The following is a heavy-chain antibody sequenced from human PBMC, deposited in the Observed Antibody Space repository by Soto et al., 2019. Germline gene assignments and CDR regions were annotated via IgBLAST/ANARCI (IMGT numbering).Heavy chain of an antibody. V-gene: IGHV1-8*01. Sequence: QAQLVQSGAEVKKPGTSVKVSCKASGYTFTSYEINWVRQAPGQGLEWLGWMDPNSGSTGYAQNFQGRVTMTRNISINTAHMELSSLRSEDTAVYYCARERKFDFWRKGLVVWGQGTTVTVSS. CDR3: ARERKFDFWRKGLVV. D-gene: IGHD3-3*01. CDR2: MDPNSGST. J-gene: IGHJ6*02. CDR1: GYTFTSYE.